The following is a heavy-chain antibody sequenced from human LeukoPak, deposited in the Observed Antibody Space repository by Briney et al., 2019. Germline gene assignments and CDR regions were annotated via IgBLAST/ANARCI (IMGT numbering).Heavy chain of an antibody. D-gene: IGHD6-13*01. CDR1: GYTFTGYY. CDR2: INTSGGST. CDR3: ARDTLSSSWYGVWFDP. Sequence: ASVKVSFKASGYTFTGYYMHWVRQAPGQGLEWMGIINTSGGSTSYAQKFQGRGTMTRDTSTSTVYMELSSVRSEDTAVYYCARDTLSSSWYGVWFDPWGQGTLVTVSS. V-gene: IGHV1-46*01. J-gene: IGHJ5*02.